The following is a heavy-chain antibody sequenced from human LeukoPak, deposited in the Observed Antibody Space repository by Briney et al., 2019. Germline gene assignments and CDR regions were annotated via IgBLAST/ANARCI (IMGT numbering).Heavy chain of an antibody. J-gene: IGHJ4*02. CDR3: AKRTYCSSTSCLDY. CDR1: GFTFSSYG. CDR2: ISYDGSNK. Sequence: PGRSLRLSCAVSGFTFSSYGMHWVRQAPGKGLEWVAVISYDGSNKYYADSVKRRFTIYRDNSKNTLYLQMNSLRAEDTAVYYCAKRTYCSSTSCLDYWGQGTLVTVSS. V-gene: IGHV3-30*18. D-gene: IGHD2-2*01.